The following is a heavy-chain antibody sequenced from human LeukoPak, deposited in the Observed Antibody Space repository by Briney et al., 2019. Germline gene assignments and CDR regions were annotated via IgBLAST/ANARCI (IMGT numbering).Heavy chain of an antibody. CDR1: GYTFTGYY. CDR2: INPKNGAT. V-gene: IGHV1-2*02. CDR3: ARGPEEY. Sequence: ASVKVSCKASGYTFTGYYIHWVRQAPGQGLEWMGWINPKNGATFYTQRFQGRVTMTSDTSISTAYMELSRPTSDDTAVFYCARGPEEYWGQGTLVTVSS. J-gene: IGHJ4*02.